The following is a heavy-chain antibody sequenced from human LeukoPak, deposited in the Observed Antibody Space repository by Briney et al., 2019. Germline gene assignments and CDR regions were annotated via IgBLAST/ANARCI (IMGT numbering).Heavy chain of an antibody. V-gene: IGHV4-59*08. CDR1: AGSIHGYY. D-gene: IGHD2/OR15-2a*01. CDR2: VYYSGST. CDR3: AGHHPRNTVDF. J-gene: IGHJ4*02. Sequence: SETLSLTCTVSAGSIHGYYWAWIRQPPGKGLEWIGYVYYSGSTTYNPSLKSRVTISADTSKNQFSLKLSSVTAADTAVYYCAGHHPRNTVDFWGQGTLVTVSS.